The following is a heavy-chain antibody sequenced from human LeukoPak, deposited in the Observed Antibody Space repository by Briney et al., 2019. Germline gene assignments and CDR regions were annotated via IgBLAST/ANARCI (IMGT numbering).Heavy chain of an antibody. V-gene: IGHV3-11*01. J-gene: IGHJ4*02. CDR3: AREADVLYASFDY. D-gene: IGHD2-8*02. CDR1: GFTFSDYY. Sequence: GGSLRLSCAVSGFTFSDYYMSWIRQAPGKGLEWVSYISSSGSTMYYADSVKGRFTISRDNAKNSLYLQMNSLRAEDTAVYYCAREADVLYASFDYWGQGTLVTVSS. CDR2: ISSSGSTM.